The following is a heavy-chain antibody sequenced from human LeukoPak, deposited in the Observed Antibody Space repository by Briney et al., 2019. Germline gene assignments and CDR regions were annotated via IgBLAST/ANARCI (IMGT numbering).Heavy chain of an antibody. D-gene: IGHD3-10*01. J-gene: IGHJ4*02. Sequence: ASVTVSCTASGYTFTSYGISWVRQAPGQGLEWMGWISAYNGNTNYAQKLQGRVTMTEDTSTDTAYIELSSLRSEDTAVYYCATRDYYGSGSYSYWGQGTLVTVSS. V-gene: IGHV1-18*01. CDR2: ISAYNGNT. CDR1: GYTFTSYG. CDR3: ATRDYYGSGSYSY.